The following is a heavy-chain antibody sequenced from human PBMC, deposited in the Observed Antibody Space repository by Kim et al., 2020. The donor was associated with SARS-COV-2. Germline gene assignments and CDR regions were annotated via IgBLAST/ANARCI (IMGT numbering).Heavy chain of an antibody. Sequence: RHADPGKDRFTITRDNAKNTRYLQMNRLRAEDTAVYYCAREAAYGYYFDYWGQGTLVTVSS. D-gene: IGHD6-25*01. CDR3: AREAAYGYYFDY. J-gene: IGHJ4*02. V-gene: IGHV3-74*01.